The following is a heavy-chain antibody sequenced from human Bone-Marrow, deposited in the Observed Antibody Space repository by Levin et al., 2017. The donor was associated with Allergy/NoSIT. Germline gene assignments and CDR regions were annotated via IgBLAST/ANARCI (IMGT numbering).Heavy chain of an antibody. CDR2: LSASGDTT. Sequence: SCAASGFTFRNYAMSWVRQAPGKGLEWVSALSASGDTTYYAASVKGRFTISRDNSKSTLYLQMHSLRAEDTAVYYCTKDTDVQKWLSAPYFDYWGQGTLVTVSS. J-gene: IGHJ4*02. D-gene: IGHD6-19*01. CDR1: GFTFRNYA. V-gene: IGHV3-23*01. CDR3: TKDTDVQKWLSAPYFDY.